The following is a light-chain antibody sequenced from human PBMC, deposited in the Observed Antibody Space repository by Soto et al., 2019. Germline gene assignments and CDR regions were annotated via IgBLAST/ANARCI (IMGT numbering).Light chain of an antibody. CDR3: QQYNNWPPWT. J-gene: IGKJ1*01. CDR1: QSVTNN. Sequence: IVMTQSPATLSVSPGERATLSCRASQSVTNNLAWYQQTPGQAPRLLIYDASTRATGIPARFSGSGSGTEFTLTISGLQSEDFAVYYCQQYNNWPPWTFGQGTKVEIK. CDR2: DAS. V-gene: IGKV3-15*01.